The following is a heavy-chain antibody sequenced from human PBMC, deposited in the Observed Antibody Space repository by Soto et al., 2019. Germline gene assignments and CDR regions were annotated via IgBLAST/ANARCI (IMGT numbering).Heavy chain of an antibody. V-gene: IGHV3-30-3*01. J-gene: IGHJ4*02. Sequence: GGSLRLSCAASGFTFSSYAMHWARQAPGKGLEWVAVISYDGSNKYYADSVKGRFTISRDNSKNTLYLQMNSLRAEDTAVYYCARGPPYWGQGTLVTVS. CDR3: ARGPPY. CDR1: GFTFSSYA. CDR2: ISYDGSNK.